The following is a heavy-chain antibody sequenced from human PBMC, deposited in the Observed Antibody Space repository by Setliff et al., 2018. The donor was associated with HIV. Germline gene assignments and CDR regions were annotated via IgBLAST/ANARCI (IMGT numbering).Heavy chain of an antibody. D-gene: IGHD6-19*01. V-gene: IGHV3-49*04. J-gene: IGHJ4*02. Sequence: GALRLSCAASGFTFNNAWMYWVRQAPGKGLEWVGFIRSKAYGGTTEYAASVKGRFTISRDDSKSIAYLQMNSLKTEDTAVYYCTRVGGWYAYDYWGQGTLVTVSS. CDR2: IRSKAYGGTT. CDR1: GFTFNNAW. CDR3: TRVGGWYAYDY.